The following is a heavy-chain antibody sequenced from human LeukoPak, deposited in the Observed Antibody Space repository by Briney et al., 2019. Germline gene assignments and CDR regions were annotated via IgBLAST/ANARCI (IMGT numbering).Heavy chain of an antibody. CDR2: MNPNSGNT. Sequence: RASVKVSCKASGYTFTSYDINWVRQATGQGLEWMGWMNPNSGNTGYAQKFQGRVTMTRNTSISTAYMELSSLRSEDTAVYYCASAIFPYGWFDHWGQGTLVTVSS. CDR3: ASAIFPYGWFDH. J-gene: IGHJ5*02. CDR1: GYTFTSYD. V-gene: IGHV1-8*01. D-gene: IGHD3-3*01.